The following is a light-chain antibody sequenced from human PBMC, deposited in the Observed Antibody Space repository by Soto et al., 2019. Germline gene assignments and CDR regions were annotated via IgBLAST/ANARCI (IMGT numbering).Light chain of an antibody. CDR1: SSDVGSYNL. Sequence: QSALTQPASVSGSPGQSITISCTGTSSDVGSYNLVSWYQQHPGKAPKLMIYEGSKRPSGVPNRFSGSKSGNTASLTITGLQAEDEADYYCCSYAGSSSALVFGGGTKLTVL. CDR3: CSYAGSSSALV. CDR2: EGS. J-gene: IGLJ3*02. V-gene: IGLV2-23*01.